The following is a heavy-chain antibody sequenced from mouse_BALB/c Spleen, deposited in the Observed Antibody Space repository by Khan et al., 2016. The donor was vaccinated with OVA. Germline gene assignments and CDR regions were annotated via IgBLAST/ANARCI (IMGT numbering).Heavy chain of an antibody. CDR3: ARDRIDY. V-gene: IGHV1-7*01. CDR1: GYTFTSYW. J-gene: IGHJ2*03. CDR2: INPTSGYT. Sequence: QVQLQQSGAELAKPGASVKMSCTASGYTFTSYWMHWIKQRPGQGLEWIGYINPTSGYTDYNQKFKDKATLTADKSSSTAYMQLSSLTSDDSAVYYCARDRIDYWGQGTGLTVSA.